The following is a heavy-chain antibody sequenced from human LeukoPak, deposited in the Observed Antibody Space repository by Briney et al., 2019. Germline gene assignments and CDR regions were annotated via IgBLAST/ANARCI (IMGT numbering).Heavy chain of an antibody. J-gene: IGHJ4*02. V-gene: IGHV3-30*04. D-gene: IGHD3-3*01. Sequence: GGSLRLSCAASVFTFSSYAMHCVRQAPGEGLEWVALLSYDGSYEYYADSVKGRFTISRDNSKNTLYLHMNSLRTEDSAVYYCASGAITIFGVVTHWGQGTLVTVSS. CDR1: VFTFSSYA. CDR3: ASGAITIFGVVTH. CDR2: LSYDGSYE.